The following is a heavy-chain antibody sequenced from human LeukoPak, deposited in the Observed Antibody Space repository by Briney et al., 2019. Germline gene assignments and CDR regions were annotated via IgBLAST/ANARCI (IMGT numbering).Heavy chain of an antibody. CDR1: GYTFTSYY. CDR2: INPSGGST. Sequence: ASVKVSCKASGYTFTSYYMHWVRQAPGQGLEWMGIINPSGGSTSYAQKFQGRVTMTRDTSTSTVYMELSSLRSEDTAVYYCARDEIPSYCSGGSCYSAGYFDYWGQGTLVTVPS. CDR3: ARDEIPSYCSGGSCYSAGYFDY. D-gene: IGHD2-15*01. V-gene: IGHV1-46*03. J-gene: IGHJ4*02.